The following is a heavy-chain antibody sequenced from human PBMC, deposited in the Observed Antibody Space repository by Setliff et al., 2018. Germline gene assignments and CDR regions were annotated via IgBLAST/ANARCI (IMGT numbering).Heavy chain of an antibody. CDR2: IYYSGST. J-gene: IGHJ4*02. Sequence: SETLSLTCTVSGGSISSSSYYWGWIRQPPGKGLEWIGSIYYSGSTYYNPSLKSRVTISVDTSKNQFSLMLSSVTAADTAVYYCARRETYYNFWSGYYAYWGQGTLVTVSS. D-gene: IGHD3-3*01. CDR1: GGSISSSSYY. CDR3: ARRETYYNFWSGYYAY. V-gene: IGHV4-39*07.